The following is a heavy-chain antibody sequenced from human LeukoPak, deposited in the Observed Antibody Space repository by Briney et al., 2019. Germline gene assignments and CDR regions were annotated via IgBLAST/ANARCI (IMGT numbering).Heavy chain of an antibody. D-gene: IGHD3-9*01. Sequence: PSETLSLTCTVSGGSISSSSYYWGWIRQPPGKGLEWIGSIYYSGSTYYNPSLKSRVTISVDTSKNQFSLKLSSVTAADTAVYYCARDRGYDILTGYYSSWYFDLWGRGTLVTVSS. CDR1: GGSISSSSYY. J-gene: IGHJ2*01. CDR2: IYYSGST. V-gene: IGHV4-39*07. CDR3: ARDRGYDILTGYYSSWYFDL.